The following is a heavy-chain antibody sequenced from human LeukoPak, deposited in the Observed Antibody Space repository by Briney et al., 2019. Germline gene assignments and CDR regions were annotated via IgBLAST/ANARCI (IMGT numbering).Heavy chain of an antibody. CDR1: GDSITTSY. Sequence: PSETLSLTCTVSGDSITTSYWSWTRQSAGKGLEWIGRVTRNGGVLYNSNDSSLRSRVILSVDASKNQFYLTLSGVTAADTGVYYCARGNGWKLHDYWGQGIQVTVSS. V-gene: IGHV4-4*07. J-gene: IGHJ4*02. CDR3: ARGNGWKLHDY. D-gene: IGHD4-23*01. CDR2: VTRNGGVLYN.